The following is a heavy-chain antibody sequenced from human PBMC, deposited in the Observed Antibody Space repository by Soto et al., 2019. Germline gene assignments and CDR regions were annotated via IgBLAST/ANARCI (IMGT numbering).Heavy chain of an antibody. CDR3: ARCPSWYETSLWFDP. D-gene: IGHD6-13*01. CDR1: GYTXTSYD. J-gene: IGHJ5*01. V-gene: IGHV1-8*01. Sequence: ASVKVXCKASGYTXTSYDINWVRQATGQGLEWMGWMNPNSGNTGYAQKFQGRVTMTRNTSISTAYMELSSLRSEDTAVYYCARCPSWYETSLWFDPWGQGTLVTVSS. CDR2: MNPNSGNT.